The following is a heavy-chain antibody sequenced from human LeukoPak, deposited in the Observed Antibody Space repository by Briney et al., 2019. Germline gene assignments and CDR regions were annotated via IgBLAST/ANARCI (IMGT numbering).Heavy chain of an antibody. CDR3: ARDRVLWFGELFGY. Sequence: ASVKVSCKVSGYTLTELSMHWVRQAPGQGLEWMGWINPNSGGTNYAQKFQGRVTMTRDTSISTAYMELSRLRSDDTAVYYCARDRVLWFGELFGYWGQGTLVTVSS. J-gene: IGHJ4*02. D-gene: IGHD3-10*01. CDR2: INPNSGGT. CDR1: GYTLTELS. V-gene: IGHV1-2*02.